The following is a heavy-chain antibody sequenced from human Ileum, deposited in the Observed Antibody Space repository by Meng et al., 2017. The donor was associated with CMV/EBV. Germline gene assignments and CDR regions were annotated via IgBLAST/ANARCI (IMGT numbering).Heavy chain of an antibody. J-gene: IGHJ4*02. CDR2: INDGGST. Sequence: SETLSLTCAVYSGSFSHYYWNWIRQSPGKGLEWIGEINDGGSTNYNPSLKSRVTISLDTSKKQVSLKLSSVTAADTAIYYCARGIQTFVYWGQGARVTGSS. V-gene: IGHV4-34*01. CDR1: SGSFSHYY. D-gene: IGHD2-21*01. CDR3: ARGIQTFVY.